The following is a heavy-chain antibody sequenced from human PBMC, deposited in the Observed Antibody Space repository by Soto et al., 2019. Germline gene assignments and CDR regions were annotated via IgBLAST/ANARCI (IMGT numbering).Heavy chain of an antibody. V-gene: IGHV4-31*03. D-gene: IGHD3-10*01. CDR1: GGSISSGGYY. CDR2: IYYSGST. CDR3: ARYRKVRGKFDP. J-gene: IGHJ5*02. Sequence: TLSLTCTVSGGSISSGGYYWSWIRQHPGKGLEWIGYIYYSGSTYYNPSLKSRVTISVDTSKNQFSLKLSSVTAADTAVYYCARYRKVRGKFDPWGQGTLVTVSS.